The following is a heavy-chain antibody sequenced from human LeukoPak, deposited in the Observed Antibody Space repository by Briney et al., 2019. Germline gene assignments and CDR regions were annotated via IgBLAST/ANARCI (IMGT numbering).Heavy chain of an antibody. CDR2: IKSKTDGGTT. D-gene: IGHD4-17*01. CDR1: GFTFSNAW. V-gene: IGHV3-15*01. CDR3: TTDLDYGDYYYYYYMDV. J-gene: IGHJ6*03. Sequence: GGSLRLSCAASGFTFSNAWMSWVRQAPGKGLEWVGRIKSKTDGGTTDYAAPVKGRFTISRDDSKNTLYLQMNSLKTEDTAVYYCTTDLDYGDYYYYYYMDVWGKGTTVTVSS.